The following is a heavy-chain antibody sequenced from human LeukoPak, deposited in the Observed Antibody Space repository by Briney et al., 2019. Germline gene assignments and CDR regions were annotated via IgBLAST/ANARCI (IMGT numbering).Heavy chain of an antibody. CDR1: GGSISSSSYY. Sequence: PSETLSLTRTVSGGSISSSSYYWGWIRQPPGKGLEWIGSIYYSGSTYYNPSLKSRVTISVDTSKNQFSLKLSSVTAADTAVYYCARQSITMIVVVAYFDLWGRGTLVTVSS. J-gene: IGHJ2*01. V-gene: IGHV4-39*01. D-gene: IGHD3-22*01. CDR2: IYYSGST. CDR3: ARQSITMIVVVAYFDL.